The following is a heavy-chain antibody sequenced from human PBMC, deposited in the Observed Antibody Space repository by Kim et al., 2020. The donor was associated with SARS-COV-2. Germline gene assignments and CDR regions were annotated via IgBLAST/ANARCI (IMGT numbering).Heavy chain of an antibody. CDR3: ARDLYY. Sequence: SVKVSCKSSGDSFDSYVFSWVRQAPGQGLEWMGGIVPLIGTPDYAQTFQGRLTITADESTNTAYMELSNLKSEDTAMYYCARDLYYWGQGTLVTVSS. V-gene: IGHV1-69*13. J-gene: IGHJ4*02. CDR2: IVPLIGTP. CDR1: GDSFDSYV.